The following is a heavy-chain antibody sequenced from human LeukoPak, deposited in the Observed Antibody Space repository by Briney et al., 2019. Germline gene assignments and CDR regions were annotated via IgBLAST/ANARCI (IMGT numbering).Heavy chain of an antibody. CDR3: ARDQGRVQLWL. D-gene: IGHD5-18*01. CDR2: FYYSGST. Sequence: SETLSLTCTVSGGSISSGDYYWSWIRQPPGKGLEWIGYFYYSGSTNYNPSLKSRVTLSVDTSKNQFSLKLSSVTAADTAVYYCARDQGRVQLWLWGQGTLVTVSS. CDR1: GGSISSGDYY. V-gene: IGHV4-61*08. J-gene: IGHJ4*02.